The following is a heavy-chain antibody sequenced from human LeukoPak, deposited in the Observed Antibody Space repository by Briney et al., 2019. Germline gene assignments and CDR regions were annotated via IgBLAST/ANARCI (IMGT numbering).Heavy chain of an antibody. J-gene: IGHJ6*02. Sequence: PGGSLRLSCAASGFTFSSYAMSWVRQAPGKGLEWVAVISYDGSNKYYADSVKGRFTISRDNSKNTLYLQMNSLRAEDTAVYYCAKPLYSCSGGSCYRFYYYYGMDVWGQGTTVTVSS. CDR2: ISYDGSNK. D-gene: IGHD2-15*01. V-gene: IGHV3-30*18. CDR3: AKPLYSCSGGSCYRFYYYYGMDV. CDR1: GFTFSSYA.